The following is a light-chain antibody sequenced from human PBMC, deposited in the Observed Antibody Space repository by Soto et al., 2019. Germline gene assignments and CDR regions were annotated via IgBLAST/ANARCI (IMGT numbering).Light chain of an antibody. CDR1: QNIRSN. CDR3: HQYKNWPWT. V-gene: IGKV3-15*01. J-gene: IGKJ1*01. CDR2: ETS. Sequence: EIVMTQSPGTLSVSPGERATLSCRASQNIRSNLAWYQQKPGQAPRLLIYETSIRAPGIPARFSGSGSGTEFTLTISSLQSEDSAIYYCHQYKNWPWTFGQGTKVDIK.